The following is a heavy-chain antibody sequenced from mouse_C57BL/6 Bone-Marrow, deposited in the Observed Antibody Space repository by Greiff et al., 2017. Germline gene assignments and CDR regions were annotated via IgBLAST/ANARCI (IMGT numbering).Heavy chain of an antibody. V-gene: IGHV14-4*01. CDR2: IDPENGDT. J-gene: IGHJ2*01. D-gene: IGHD1-1*01. CDR3: TTPFYYYGSRRFDY. CDR1: GFNIKDDY. Sequence: VQLQQSGAELVRPGASVKLSCTASGFNIKDDYMHWVKQRPEQGLEWIGWIDPENGDTEYASKFQGKATITAETSSNTAYLQLSSLTSEDTAVYYCTTPFYYYGSRRFDYWGQGTTLTVSS.